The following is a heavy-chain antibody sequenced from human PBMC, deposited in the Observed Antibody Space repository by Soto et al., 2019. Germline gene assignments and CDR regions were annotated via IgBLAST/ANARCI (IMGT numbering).Heavy chain of an antibody. CDR3: VRDRGCADSFDL. D-gene: IGHD3-10*01. Sequence: EAQLVESGGGLVQPGGSLRLSCAASGFTFSPFWMHWVRQAPGKGLVWVSHINGDASTIVYADSVKGRFTVSRDNAKHTLYLQLHSLRVEDTAVYVGVRDRGCADSFDLWGQGTMVTVSS. CDR2: INGDASTI. V-gene: IGHV3-74*01. CDR1: GFTFSPFW. J-gene: IGHJ3*01.